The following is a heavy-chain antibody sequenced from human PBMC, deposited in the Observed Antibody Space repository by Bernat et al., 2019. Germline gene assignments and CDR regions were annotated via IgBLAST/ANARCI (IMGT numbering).Heavy chain of an antibody. D-gene: IGHD3-16*02. J-gene: IGHJ3*02. V-gene: IGHV3-53*05. CDR1: GFTVSSNY. CDR3: ARAGGYYDYIWGSYRVNDAFDI. Sequence: EVQLVETGGGLIQPGGSLRLSCAASGFTVSSNYMSWVRQAPGKGLEWVSVIYSGGSTYYADSGKGRFTISGDNSKNTLYLQMNSLRAEDTAVYYCARAGGYYDYIWGSYRVNDAFDIWGQGTMVTVSS. CDR2: IYSGGST.